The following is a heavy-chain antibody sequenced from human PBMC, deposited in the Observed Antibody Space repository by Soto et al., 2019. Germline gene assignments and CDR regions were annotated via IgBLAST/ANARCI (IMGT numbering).Heavy chain of an antibody. CDR2: INPNSGGT. CDR3: ARDREYSYGYIYYYYGMDV. V-gene: IGHV1-2*04. J-gene: IGHJ6*02. Sequence: ASVKVSCKASGYTFTGYYMHWVRQAPGQGLEWMGWINPNSGGTNYAQKFQGWVTMATDTSTSTAYMELRSLRSDDTAVYYCARDREYSYGYIYYYYGMDVWGQGTTVTVSS. CDR1: GYTFTGYY. D-gene: IGHD5-18*01.